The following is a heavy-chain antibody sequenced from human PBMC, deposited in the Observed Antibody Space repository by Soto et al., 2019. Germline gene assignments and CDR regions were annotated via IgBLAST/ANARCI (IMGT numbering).Heavy chain of an antibody. CDR2: ISNDGSNK. J-gene: IGHJ4*01. CDR1: GFVFSSYD. CDR3: AKGKTIFGVVVVSEY. Sequence: PGGSLRLSCAVSGFVFSSYDMHWVRQAPGKGLEWVAVISNDGSNKDYADSVKGRFTISRDNSKTTLYLQMNGLRAEDTAVYYCAKGKTIFGVVVVSEYWGQGTLVTVSS. D-gene: IGHD3-3*01. V-gene: IGHV3-30*18.